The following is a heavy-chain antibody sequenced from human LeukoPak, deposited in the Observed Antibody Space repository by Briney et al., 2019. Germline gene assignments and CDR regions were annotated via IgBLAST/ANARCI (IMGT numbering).Heavy chain of an antibody. V-gene: IGHV3-30*02. D-gene: IGHD6-13*01. J-gene: IGHJ4*02. CDR1: GFIFSSYG. CDR2: TRYDGSDK. Sequence: GGSLRLSCAASGFIFSSYGMHWVRQAPGKGPEWVAFTRYDGSDKYYADSVKGRFTISRDNSKNTLYLQMNSLRAEDTAVYYCAATGYSSRNYWGQGTLVTVSS. CDR3: AATGYSSRNY.